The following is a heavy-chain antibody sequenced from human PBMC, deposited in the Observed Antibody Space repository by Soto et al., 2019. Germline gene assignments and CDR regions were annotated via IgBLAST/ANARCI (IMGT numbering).Heavy chain of an antibody. Sequence: QVQLVESGGGVVQPGRSLRLSCAASGFTFSSYGMHWVRQAPGKGLEWVAVIWYDGSNKYYADSVKGRFTISRDNSKNTLYLQMNSLRADDTAVYYCAREVTEEYQLLQGSYYYYGMDVWGQGTTVTVSS. CDR1: GFTFSSYG. J-gene: IGHJ6*02. CDR3: AREVTEEYQLLQGSYYYYGMDV. D-gene: IGHD2-2*01. CDR2: IWYDGSNK. V-gene: IGHV3-33*01.